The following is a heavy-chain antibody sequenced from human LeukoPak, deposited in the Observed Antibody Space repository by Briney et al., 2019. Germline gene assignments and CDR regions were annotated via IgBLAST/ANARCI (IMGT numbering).Heavy chain of an antibody. V-gene: IGHV4-39*01. J-gene: IGHJ4*02. CDR1: GGSISSSSYY. CDR2: IYYSGST. CDR3: ASRNSRYYDFWRSPIMHSYYFDY. D-gene: IGHD3-3*01. Sequence: SETLSLTCTVSGGSISSSSYYWGWIRQPPGKGLEWIGSIYYSGSTYYNPSLKSRVTISVDTSKNQFSLKLSSVAAADTAVYYCASRNSRYYDFWRSPIMHSYYFDYWGQGALVTVSS.